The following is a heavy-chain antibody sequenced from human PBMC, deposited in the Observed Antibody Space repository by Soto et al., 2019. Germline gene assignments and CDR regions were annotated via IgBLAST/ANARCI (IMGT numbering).Heavy chain of an antibody. CDR2: ISGSGDNT. CDR3: AKGYYCGVISCWGLTGS. V-gene: IGHV3-23*01. D-gene: IGHD2-15*01. J-gene: IGHJ5*02. Sequence: EVQLLESGGGLVQPGGSLSLSCAASGFTFSNNFISWVRQARGKGLDGVSAISGSGDNTYYADSVKGRFTISRDNSKNTLYLRMNSLRAEDTAVYYCAKGYYCGVISCWGLTGSWGQGTLVTVSS. CDR1: GFTFSNNF.